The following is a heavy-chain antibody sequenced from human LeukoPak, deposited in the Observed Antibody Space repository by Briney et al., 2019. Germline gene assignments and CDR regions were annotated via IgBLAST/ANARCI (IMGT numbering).Heavy chain of an antibody. D-gene: IGHD4-23*01. V-gene: IGHV4-38-2*02. J-gene: IGHJ4*02. CDR3: ARDRGDYGGNSGDFDY. CDR2: IYHSGST. CDR1: GYSISSGYY. Sequence: SETLSLTCTVPGYSISSGYYWGWIRQPPGKGLEWIGSIYHSGSTYYNPSLKSRVTISVDTSKNQFSLKLSSVTAADTAVYYCARDRGDYGGNSGDFDYWGQGTLVTVSS.